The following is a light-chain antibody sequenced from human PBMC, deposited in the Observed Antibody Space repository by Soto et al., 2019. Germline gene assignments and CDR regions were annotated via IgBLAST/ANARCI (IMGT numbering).Light chain of an antibody. V-gene: IGKV3-15*01. CDR2: GAS. Sequence: EIVITQSPSTVSVSPGERATLSCRASQSVSNYLAWYQQKPGQAPRLLIYGASTRATGIPARLTGSGSGTEFTLTISSLQSEDFAVYYCQQYSNWPPTFGQGTKVDIK. J-gene: IGKJ1*01. CDR1: QSVSNY. CDR3: QQYSNWPPT.